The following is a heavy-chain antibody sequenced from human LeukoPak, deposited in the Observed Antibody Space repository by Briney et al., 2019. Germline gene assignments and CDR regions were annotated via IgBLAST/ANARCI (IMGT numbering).Heavy chain of an antibody. Sequence: PSETLSLTCTVSGGSLSSYYWNWIRQPAGKGLEWIGRIYTSGSTNYNPSLKSRVTMSVDTSKNQFSLKLSSVTAADTAVYYCARVGMGEYSGSYYIDYWGQGTLVTVSS. J-gene: IGHJ4*02. CDR2: IYTSGST. D-gene: IGHD1-26*01. CDR3: ARVGMGEYSGSYYIDY. CDR1: GGSLSSYY. V-gene: IGHV4-4*07.